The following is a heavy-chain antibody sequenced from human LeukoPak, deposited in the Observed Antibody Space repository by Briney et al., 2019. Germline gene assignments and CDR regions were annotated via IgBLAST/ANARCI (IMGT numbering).Heavy chain of an antibody. CDR3: ARVFWSGYYTDY. CDR2: LYHSGNT. CDR1: GYSINSGYF. V-gene: IGHV4-38-2*02. Sequence: PSETLPLTCTVSGYSINSGYFWGWIRQPPGKGLEWIGSLYHSGNTYYNPSLKSRVPMSVDTSKNHFSLKLSSVTAADTAVYYCARVFWSGYYTDYWGQGTLVTVSS. D-gene: IGHD3-3*01. J-gene: IGHJ4*02.